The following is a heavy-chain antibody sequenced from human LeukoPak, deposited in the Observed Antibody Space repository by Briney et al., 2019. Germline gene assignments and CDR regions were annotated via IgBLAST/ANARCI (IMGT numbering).Heavy chain of an antibody. V-gene: IGHV4-59*01. D-gene: IGHD5-24*01. CDR2: IYYSGST. Sequence: PSETLSLTCTVSGGSISSYYWSWIRQPPGKGPEWIGYIYYSGSTNYSPSLKSRVTISVDTSKNQFSLKLSSVTAADTAVYYCASSRDGYKYVDYWGQGTLVTVSS. CDR3: ASSRDGYKYVDY. J-gene: IGHJ4*02. CDR1: GGSISSYY.